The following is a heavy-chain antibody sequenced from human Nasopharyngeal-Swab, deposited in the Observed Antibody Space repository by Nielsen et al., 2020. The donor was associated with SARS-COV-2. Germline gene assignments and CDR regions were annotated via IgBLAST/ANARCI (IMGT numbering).Heavy chain of an antibody. CDR3: ARSRWLRGNFDY. Sequence: SETLSLTCTVSGGSISSYYWSWIRQPPGKGLEWIGYIYYSGSTNYNPSLKSRVTISVDTSKNQFSLKLSSVTAADTAVYYCARSRWLRGNFDYWGQRTLVTVSS. CDR1: GGSISSYY. D-gene: IGHD5-12*01. CDR2: IYYSGST. J-gene: IGHJ4*02. V-gene: IGHV4-59*01.